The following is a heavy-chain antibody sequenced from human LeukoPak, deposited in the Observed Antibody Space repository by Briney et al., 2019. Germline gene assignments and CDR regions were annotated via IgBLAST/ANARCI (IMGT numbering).Heavy chain of an antibody. V-gene: IGHV4-4*07. J-gene: IGHJ2*01. CDR1: GGSINNSY. CDR2: FYTTGIP. D-gene: IGHD3-3*01. CDR3: ARDSAIFGVVVVGYFDL. Sequence: MTSETLSLTCSVSGGSINNSYWTWIRQPAGRGLEWIGRFYTTGIPNYNPSLKGRVTMSVDTSKNQFSLRLRSMTAADTGVYYCARDSAIFGVVVVGYFDLWGRGTLVTVSS.